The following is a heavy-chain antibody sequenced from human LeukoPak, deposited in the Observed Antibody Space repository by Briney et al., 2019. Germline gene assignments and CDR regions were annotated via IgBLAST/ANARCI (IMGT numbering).Heavy chain of an antibody. CDR2: IYIGDVT. J-gene: IGHJ4*02. V-gene: IGHV3-66*01. D-gene: IGHD3-9*01. CDR3: ATRDLQSYSDILK. Sequence: GGSLRLSCAASGFNTSSHYMHWVRQAPGKGLEWVSVIYIGDVTYYADSVKGRFTVSRDDSKNTLYLRMSSLRVEDTALYYCATRDLQSYSDILKWGQGTLVTVSS. CDR1: GFNTSSHY.